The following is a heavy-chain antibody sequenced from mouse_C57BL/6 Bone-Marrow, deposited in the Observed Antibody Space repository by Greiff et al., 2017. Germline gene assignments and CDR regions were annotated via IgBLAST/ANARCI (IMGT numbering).Heavy chain of an antibody. CDR1: GFNIKDDY. CDR2: IDPEIGDT. V-gene: IGHV14-4*01. J-gene: IGHJ2*01. CDR3: SSFDGNYIDF. D-gene: IGHD2-3*01. Sequence: VQLQQSGAELVRPGASVKLSCTASGFNIKDDYIHWVKQRPEQGLEWIGWIDPEIGDTEYASQFQGKATITSATSSNTAYLQLSSLISEDTAVYYCSSFDGNYIDFWGQGTPLTGAS.